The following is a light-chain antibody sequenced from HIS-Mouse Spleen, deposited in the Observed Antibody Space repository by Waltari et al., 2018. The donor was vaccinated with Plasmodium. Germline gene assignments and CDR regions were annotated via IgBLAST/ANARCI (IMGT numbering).Light chain of an antibody. Sequence: SYELTQPPSVSVSPGQPARITCSGDALPKKSAYWYQQKSGQSPVLVLYEDSKRPSGIPERFSGSSSGTMATLTISGAQVEDEADYYCYSTDSSGNHRVFGGGTKLTVL. CDR2: EDS. CDR3: YSTDSSGNHRV. CDR1: ALPKKS. J-gene: IGLJ3*02. V-gene: IGLV3-10*01.